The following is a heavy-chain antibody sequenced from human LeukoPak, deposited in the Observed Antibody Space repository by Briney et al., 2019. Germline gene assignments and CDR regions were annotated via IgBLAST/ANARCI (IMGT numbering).Heavy chain of an antibody. CDR1: GGSVNSVGYS. V-gene: IGHV4-30-2*01. Sequence: PSQTLSLICAVSGGSVNSVGYSWSWIRQPPGKGLEWIGYIYHSGSTYYNPSLKSRVTISVDTSKNQFSLKLSSVTAADTAVYYCARAGLLAFDIWGQGTMVTVSS. D-gene: IGHD3-22*01. CDR2: IYHSGST. J-gene: IGHJ3*02. CDR3: ARAGLLAFDI.